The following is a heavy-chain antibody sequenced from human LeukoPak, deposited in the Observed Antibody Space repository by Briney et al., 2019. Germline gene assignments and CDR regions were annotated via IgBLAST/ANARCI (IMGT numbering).Heavy chain of an antibody. CDR1: GFTFSSYW. D-gene: IGHD6-19*01. V-gene: IGHV3-74*01. CDR2: INSDGSST. J-gene: IGHJ4*02. Sequence: GGSLRLSCAASGFTFSSYWMHWVRQAPGKGLVWVSRINSDGSSTSYADSVKGRFTISRDNAKNTLYLQMNSLRAEDTAVYYCARGAQWLDPIDYWGQGTLVTVSS. CDR3: ARGAQWLDPIDY.